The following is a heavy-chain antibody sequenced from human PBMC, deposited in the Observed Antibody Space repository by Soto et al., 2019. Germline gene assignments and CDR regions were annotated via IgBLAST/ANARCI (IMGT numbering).Heavy chain of an antibody. CDR2: ISYDGSNK. CDR1: GFTFSSYA. Sequence: QVQLVESGGGVVQPGRSLRLSCAASGFTFSSYAMHWVRQAPGKGLEWVAVISYDGSNKYYADSVNGRFTISRDNSMNPFYLQMNSLRAEATAVYYCARDHYDFCSGYWNWFDPWGQGTLVTVSS. CDR3: ARDHYDFCSGYWNWFDP. D-gene: IGHD3-3*01. J-gene: IGHJ5*02. V-gene: IGHV3-30-3*01.